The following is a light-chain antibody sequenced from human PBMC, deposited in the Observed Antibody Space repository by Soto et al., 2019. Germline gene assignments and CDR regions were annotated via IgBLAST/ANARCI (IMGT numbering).Light chain of an antibody. J-gene: IGKJ4*01. Sequence: EVVLTQSPGTLSLSPGERATLSCRASRGVSSNYLAWYQQKPGQPPRLLIYAASSRATGIPDRFSGGGSGTDFTISISRLETEDFAVYYCQQFVSSPVFGGATKVEI. CDR1: RGVSSNY. V-gene: IGKV3-20*01. CDR2: AAS. CDR3: QQFVSSPV.